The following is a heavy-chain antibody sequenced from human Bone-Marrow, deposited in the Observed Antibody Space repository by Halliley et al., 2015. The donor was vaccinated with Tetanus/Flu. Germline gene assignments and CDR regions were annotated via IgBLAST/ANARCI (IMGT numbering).Heavy chain of an antibody. D-gene: IGHD4-17*01. CDR2: ISGSGLST. CDR3: CGASGDPFWFFEP. V-gene: IGHV3-23*01. J-gene: IGHJ2*01. CDR1: GFTSFNFA. Sequence: AASGFTSFNFAMAWVRRRPGEALEWVSGISGSGLSTYYANSVKGRCSISRDTSEKTLYLHLSDLGADDTAVYYCCGASGDPFWFFEPWGRGTLVTVSS.